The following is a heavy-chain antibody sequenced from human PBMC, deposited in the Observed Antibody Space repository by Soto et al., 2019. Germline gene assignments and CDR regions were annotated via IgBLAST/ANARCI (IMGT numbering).Heavy chain of an antibody. D-gene: IGHD1-7*01. V-gene: IGHV2-5*02. Sequence: SGPTLVNPAQTLTLTCTFSGFSLTTSGVGVGWIRQPPGKALEWLALIYWDDDKRYCPSLGSRLTITKDTSRNQVVLTMTNMDPVDTATYFCAHRLTLNSDWNYGRFDYWGQGALVTVSS. J-gene: IGHJ4*02. CDR3: AHRLTLNSDWNYGRFDY. CDR2: IYWDDDK. CDR1: GFSLTTSGVG.